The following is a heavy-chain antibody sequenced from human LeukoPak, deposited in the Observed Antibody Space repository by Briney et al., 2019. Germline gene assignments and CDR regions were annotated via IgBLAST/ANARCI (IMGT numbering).Heavy chain of an antibody. J-gene: IGHJ6*03. CDR1: GFTFSSHW. V-gene: IGHV3-7*01. Sequence: GGSLRLSCAASGFTFSSHWMKWVRQAPGKGLEWVANIKQDGSEKYYADSVKGRFTISRDNAKKSLYLQMNSLRAEDTAVYYCTRRSKAAAGFYYEYWYMDVWGKGTTVTVSS. D-gene: IGHD6-13*01. CDR3: TRRSKAAAGFYYEYWYMDV. CDR2: IKQDGSEK.